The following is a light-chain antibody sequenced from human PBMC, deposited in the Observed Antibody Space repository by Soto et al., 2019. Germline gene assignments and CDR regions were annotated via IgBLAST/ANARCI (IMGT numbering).Light chain of an antibody. J-gene: IGKJ1*01. CDR3: MQGTHWPPT. CDR1: QSIVYSDGHAY. Sequence: DVVMTQSPLSLSVTLGQPASISCWSSQSIVYSDGHAYLHWFHKRPGQSPRRLIYQVSKRDSGVPDRLSGSGSGTDFTLKISRVEAEDVGVYYCMQGTHWPPTFGRGTKVEIK. V-gene: IGKV2-30*01. CDR2: QVS.